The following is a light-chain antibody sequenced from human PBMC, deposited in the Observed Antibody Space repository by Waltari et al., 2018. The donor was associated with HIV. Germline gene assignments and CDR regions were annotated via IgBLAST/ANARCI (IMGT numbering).Light chain of an antibody. CDR3: NSYVGSNNYI. CDR2: EVS. V-gene: IGLV2-8*01. Sequence: QSALTQPPSASGSPGQSVTISCTGTSSDVGGYHYVSWYQHHPGKAPKHMLYEVSKRPSGGPDRFSGSKSGNTASLTVSGLQAEDEADYYCNSYVGSNNYIFGTGTKVTVL. CDR1: SSDVGGYHY. J-gene: IGLJ1*01.